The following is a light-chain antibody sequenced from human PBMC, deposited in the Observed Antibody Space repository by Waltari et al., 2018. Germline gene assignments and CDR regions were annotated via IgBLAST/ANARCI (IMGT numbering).Light chain of an antibody. CDR3: ASWDDTLNGFYA. V-gene: IGLV1-44*01. Sequence: QSVLTQPPSASGAPGQTVTFSCSGRSSNIASNIVSWHQHFPGTAPKLLIYSNNQRPSGVPDRFFASKSGTSASLVISGLQSEDEADYYCASWDDTLNGFYAFGTGTKVTVV. CDR2: SNN. CDR1: SSNIASNI. J-gene: IGLJ1*01.